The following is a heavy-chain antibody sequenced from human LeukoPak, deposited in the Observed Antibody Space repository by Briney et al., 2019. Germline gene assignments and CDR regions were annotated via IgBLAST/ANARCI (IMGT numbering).Heavy chain of an antibody. CDR2: ISSSGSTI. CDR1: GFTFSSYE. Sequence: GGSLRLSCAASGFTFSSYEMNWVRQAPGKGLEWVSYISSSGSTIYHADSVKGRFTISRDNAKNSLYLQMNSLRAEDTAVYYCGRGSPFGAAGYGIDVWGQGTTVTVSS. V-gene: IGHV3-48*03. D-gene: IGHD3-10*01. CDR3: GRGSPFGAAGYGIDV. J-gene: IGHJ6*02.